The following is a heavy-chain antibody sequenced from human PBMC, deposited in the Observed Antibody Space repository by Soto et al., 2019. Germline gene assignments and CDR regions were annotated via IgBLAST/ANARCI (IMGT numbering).Heavy chain of an antibody. CDR2: IYYSGST. CDR1: GVTISSYD. CDR3: ARAPSPTLVVAASTFFDY. V-gene: IGHV4-59*01. D-gene: IGHD2-15*01. Sequence: SETLPLTCTVSGVTISSYDWSWIRQPPGKGLEWIGFIYYSGSTNYNPSLNSRVTISVDTSKNQFSLKLSSVTAADTAVYYCARAPSPTLVVAASTFFDYWGQGTLVTVSS. J-gene: IGHJ4*02.